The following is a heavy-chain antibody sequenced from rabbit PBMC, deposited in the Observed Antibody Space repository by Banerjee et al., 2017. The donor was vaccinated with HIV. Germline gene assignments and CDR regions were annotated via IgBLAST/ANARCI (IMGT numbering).Heavy chain of an antibody. CDR3: ARWALSGDFNL. CDR2: IYGGSSGKT. CDR1: GFSFSSSYY. Sequence: QSLEESGGDLVKPGASLTLTCTASGFSFSSSYYMCWVRQAPGKGLEWIACIYGGSSGKTYYASWAKGRFTISKTSSTTVTLQVTSLTAADTATYFCARWALSGDFNLWGPGTLVTVS. D-gene: IGHD1-1*01. J-gene: IGHJ4*01. V-gene: IGHV1S40*01.